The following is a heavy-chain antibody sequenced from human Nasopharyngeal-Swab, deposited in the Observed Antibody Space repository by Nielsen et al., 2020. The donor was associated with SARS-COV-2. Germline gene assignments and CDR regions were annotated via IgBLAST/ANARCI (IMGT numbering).Heavy chain of an antibody. CDR1: GYTFSNYW. CDR2: IDTDGSTT. V-gene: IGHV3-74*01. D-gene: IGHD1-26*01. J-gene: IGHJ4*02. Sequence: GGSLRLSCVGSGYTFSNYWMHWVRQVPGKGLVWVSRIDTDGSTTNYADSVKGRFRISRDNAKNTLYLQMASLRGEDTAIYYCTRDIGGRYGYWCQGILVTVSS. CDR3: TRDIGGRYGY.